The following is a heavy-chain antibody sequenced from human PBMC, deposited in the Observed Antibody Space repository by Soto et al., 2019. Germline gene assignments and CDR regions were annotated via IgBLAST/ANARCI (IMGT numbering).Heavy chain of an antibody. V-gene: IGHV3-23*01. J-gene: IGHJ6*03. CDR3: AKDHTTVTTGYYYYYYMDV. CDR2: ISGSGGST. CDR1: GSTFSSYA. D-gene: IGHD4-17*01. Sequence: GGSLRLSCAASGSTFSSYAMSWVRQAPGKGLEWVSAISGSGGSTYYADSVKGRFTISRDNSKNTLYLQMNSLRAEDTAVYYCAKDHTTVTTGYYYYYYMDVWGKGTTVTVSS.